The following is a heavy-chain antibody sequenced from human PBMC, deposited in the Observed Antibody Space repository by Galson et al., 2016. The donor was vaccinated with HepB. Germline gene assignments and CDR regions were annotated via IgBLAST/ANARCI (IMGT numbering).Heavy chain of an antibody. CDR3: TKHTRGWFDP. CDR1: GLPFSATG. J-gene: IGHJ5*02. D-gene: IGHD1-26*01. V-gene: IGHV3-73*01. Sequence: SLRLSCAASGLPFSATGSHWVRQAPGKGLEWVGRIRSKPNNYATIYAESVKGRFSISRDDSKNTTYLQMSNLETEDTAVYYCTKHTRGWFDPWGQGTLVTVSS. CDR2: IRSKPNNYAT.